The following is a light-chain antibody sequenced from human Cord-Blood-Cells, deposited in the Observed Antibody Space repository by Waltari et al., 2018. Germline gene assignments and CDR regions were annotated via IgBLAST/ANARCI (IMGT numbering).Light chain of an antibody. Sequence: SYELTQPPPVSSSPGQTASITRSGDPCPNPYAYWYQQKPGQAPVLVIYKDSERPSGIPERFSGSSSGTTVTLTISGVQAEDEADYYCQSADSSGTWVFGGGTKLTVL. V-gene: IGLV3-25*03. CDR3: QSADSSGTWV. CDR1: PCPNPY. J-gene: IGLJ3*02. CDR2: KDS.